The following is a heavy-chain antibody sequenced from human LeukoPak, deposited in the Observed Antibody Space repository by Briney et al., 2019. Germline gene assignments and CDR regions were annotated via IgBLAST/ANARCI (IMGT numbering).Heavy chain of an antibody. CDR1: GDSVSSNSAA. J-gene: IGHJ6*02. Sequence: LQTLSLTCAISGDSVSSNSAAWNWIRQSPSRGLEWLGRTYYRSKWYNDYAVSVKSRITINPDTSKNQFSLQLNSVTPEDTAVYYCARDHVDIELNYYYYGMDVWGQGTTVTVSS. V-gene: IGHV6-1*01. D-gene: IGHD3-10*01. CDR3: ARDHVDIELNYYYYGMDV. CDR2: TYYRSKWYN.